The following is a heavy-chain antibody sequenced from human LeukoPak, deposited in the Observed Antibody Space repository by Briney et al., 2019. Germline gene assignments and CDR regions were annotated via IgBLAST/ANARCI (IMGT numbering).Heavy chain of an antibody. CDR3: VREAGYCASVCLKSNWFDP. CDR1: GFPFSRHA. Sequence: GGSLRLSCAASGFPFSRHAMSWVRQPPGKGLEWVSAIRNGNTYYADSVRGRFTISRDDSKNTVYLQMNSLRDEDTALYYCVREAGYCASVCLKSNWFDPWGQGTLVTVSS. D-gene: IGHD2-21*02. V-gene: IGHV3-23*01. CDR2: IRNGNT. J-gene: IGHJ5*02.